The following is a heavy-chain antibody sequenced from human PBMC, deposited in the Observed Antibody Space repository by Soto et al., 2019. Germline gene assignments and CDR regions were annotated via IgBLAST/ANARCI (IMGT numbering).Heavy chain of an antibody. CDR1: GFTFSSYA. J-gene: IGHJ4*02. CDR2: ISGSGGST. Sequence: EVQLLESGGGLVQPGGSLRLSCAASGFTFSSYAMSWVRQAPGKGLEWVSAISGSGGSTYYADSVKGRFTISRDNYKNPLYLQMNSLRAEDTAVYYGAKGPILYGDYGSDYWGQGTLVTGSS. CDR3: AKGPILYGDYGSDY. V-gene: IGHV3-23*01. D-gene: IGHD4-17*01.